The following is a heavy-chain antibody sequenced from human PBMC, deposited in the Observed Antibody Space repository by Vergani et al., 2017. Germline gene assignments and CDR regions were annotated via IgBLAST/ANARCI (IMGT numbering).Heavy chain of an antibody. CDR1: GFTFSSYG. V-gene: IGHV3-33*01. CDR3: ARGSSSDWLLQNWFDP. CDR2: IWYDGSNK. D-gene: IGHD3-9*01. J-gene: IGHJ5*02. Sequence: QVQLVESGGGVVQPGRSLRLSCAASGFTFSSYGMHWVRQAPGKGREWVAVIWYDGSNKYYADSVKGRFTISRDHSKNTLYLQMNSLRAEDTAVYYCARGSSSDWLLQNWFDPWGQGTLVTVSS.